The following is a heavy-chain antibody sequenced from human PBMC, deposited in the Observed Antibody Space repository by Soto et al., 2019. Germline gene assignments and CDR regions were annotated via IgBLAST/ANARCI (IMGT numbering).Heavy chain of an antibody. D-gene: IGHD1-1*01. CDR3: ARRLSGPKEEYNAYYFYGLDV. Sequence: GESLKISCQGSGYTFSSYWIAWVRQMPGKGLEWVGIIFPRDFDTRYNPSFQGHVTISVDKSINTAYLQWSSLGASDTAMYYCARRLSGPKEEYNAYYFYGLDVWGQGTKVTVSS. CDR2: IFPRDFDT. CDR1: GYTFSSYW. V-gene: IGHV5-51*01. J-gene: IGHJ6*02.